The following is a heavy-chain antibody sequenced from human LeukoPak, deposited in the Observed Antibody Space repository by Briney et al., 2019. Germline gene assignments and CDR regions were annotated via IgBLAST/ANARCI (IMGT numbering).Heavy chain of an antibody. CDR3: ARGDYYGSGTNWFDP. CDR1: GGSVSDYY. V-gene: IGHV4-59*02. Sequence: SETLSLTCTISGGSVSDYYWSWIRQSPGKGLEWIGYIYHTGSTSYSPSLKSRVTISVDTSKNQFSLKLSSVTAADTAVYYCARGDYYGSGTNWFDPWGQGTLVTVSS. J-gene: IGHJ5*02. D-gene: IGHD3-10*01. CDR2: IYHTGST.